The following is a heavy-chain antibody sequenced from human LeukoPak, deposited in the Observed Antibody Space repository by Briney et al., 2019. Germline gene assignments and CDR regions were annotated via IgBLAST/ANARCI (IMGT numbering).Heavy chain of an antibody. CDR2: LYSADNT. CDR1: GFTVSSKY. CDR3: AILPGYSSGWYEVNY. J-gene: IGHJ4*02. D-gene: IGHD6-13*01. V-gene: IGHV3-66*01. Sequence: GGSLRLSCATFGFTVSSKYMSWVRQAPGKGLEWVSILYSADNTNYADSVKGRFTISSDNSKNTLYLQMNSLRVEDTAVYYCAILPGYSSGWYEVNYWGQGTLVTVSS.